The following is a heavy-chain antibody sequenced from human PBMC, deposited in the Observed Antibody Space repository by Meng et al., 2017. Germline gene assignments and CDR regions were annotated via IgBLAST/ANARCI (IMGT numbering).Heavy chain of an antibody. CDR1: GYTLNSYD. Sequence: QVQLGQFGADVKKPGALGKVSCKASGYTLNSYDINWVRQATGQGLEWMGWMNPSSGNTGYAQKFQGRVTMTRNTSISTAYMELSSLRSEDTAVYYCARGPNRWTGFDYWGQGTLVTVSS. CDR3: ARGPNRWTGFDY. D-gene: IGHD3/OR15-3a*01. CDR2: MNPSSGNT. J-gene: IGHJ4*02. V-gene: IGHV1-8*01.